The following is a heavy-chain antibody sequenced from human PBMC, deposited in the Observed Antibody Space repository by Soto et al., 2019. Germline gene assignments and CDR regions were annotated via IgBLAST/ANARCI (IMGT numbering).Heavy chain of an antibody. CDR3: ARSLFSYSSSWYGAFDI. CDR1: GGSISSSNW. D-gene: IGHD6-13*01. CDR2: IYHSGST. V-gene: IGHV4-4*02. Sequence: QVQLQESGPGLVKPSGTLSLTCAVSGGSISSSNWWSWVRQPPGKGLEWIGEIYHSGSTNYNPSLKSRVTISVDKSKNQFSLKLSSETAADTAVYYCARSLFSYSSSWYGAFDIWGQGTMVTVSS. J-gene: IGHJ3*02.